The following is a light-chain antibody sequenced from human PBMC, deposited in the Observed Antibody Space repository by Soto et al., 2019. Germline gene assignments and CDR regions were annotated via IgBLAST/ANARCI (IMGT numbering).Light chain of an antibody. V-gene: IGLV2-23*01. CDR3: CSYAGSRHYV. Sequence: SALTQPASVSGSPGRPIPISCTGTTSVVGSYNLVSWYQQHPGKAPKFMIYEGIKRPSGVSNRFSGSKSGNTASLTISGLQAEDEADYYCCSYAGSRHYVFGTGTKVTVL. CDR1: TSVVGSYNL. J-gene: IGLJ1*01. CDR2: EGI.